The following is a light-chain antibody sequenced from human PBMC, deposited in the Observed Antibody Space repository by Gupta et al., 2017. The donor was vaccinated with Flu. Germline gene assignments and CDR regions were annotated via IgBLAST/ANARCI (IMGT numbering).Light chain of an antibody. Sequence: QSVLTQPPAVSAAPGQTVTIPCSGSSSNIGSTYVSWYQQLPATAPKLLIYENNKRRSGIPARFSGSKSVTSATIVTTGLQTGDEADYYCDTEDSSRSGVVFGGGTKLTVL. CDR2: ENN. CDR3: DTEDSSRSGVV. V-gene: IGLV1-51*02. J-gene: IGLJ2*01. CDR1: SSNIGSTY.